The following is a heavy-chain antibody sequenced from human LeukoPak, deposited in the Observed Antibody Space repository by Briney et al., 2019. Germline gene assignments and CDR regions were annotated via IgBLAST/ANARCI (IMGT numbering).Heavy chain of an antibody. J-gene: IGHJ6*02. D-gene: IGHD1-26*01. CDR1: GASINDFY. V-gene: IGHV4-59*08. CDR2: VYYSGST. CDR3: ARRSLVRTVGYYYGMDV. Sequence: PSETLSLTCAVSGASINDFYWTWIRQPPGKGLEWIGYVYYSGSTNYNPSLKSRATISIDTSKRQFSLRLNSVTAADTAVYYCARRSLVRTVGYYYGMDVWGQGTTVTVSS.